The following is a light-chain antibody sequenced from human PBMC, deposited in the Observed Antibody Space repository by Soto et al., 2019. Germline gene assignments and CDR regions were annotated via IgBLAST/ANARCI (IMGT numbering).Light chain of an antibody. CDR3: QQYDNLPIT. CDR1: QDITKY. V-gene: IGKV1-33*01. Sequence: DIQMTQTPSSLSASVGDRVTITCQASQDITKYLNWYQQKPGKAPKLLIYDASNLETGVPSRFSGSGSGTDFSFTISSLQPEDIATYFCQQYDNLPITFGGGTKVEIK. CDR2: DAS. J-gene: IGKJ4*01.